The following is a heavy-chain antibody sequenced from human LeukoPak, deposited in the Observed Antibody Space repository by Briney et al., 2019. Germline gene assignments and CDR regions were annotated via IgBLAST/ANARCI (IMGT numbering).Heavy chain of an antibody. CDR3: ARAVARLEKSYYYYMDV. Sequence: GASVKVSCKASGYTFTSYGISWVRQAPGQGLEWMGWISAYNGNTNYAQKLQGRVTMTTDTSTSTAYMELRSLRSDDTAVYYCARAVARLEKSYYYYMDVWGKGTTVIVSS. V-gene: IGHV1-18*01. CDR1: GYTFTSYG. D-gene: IGHD3-16*01. J-gene: IGHJ6*03. CDR2: ISAYNGNT.